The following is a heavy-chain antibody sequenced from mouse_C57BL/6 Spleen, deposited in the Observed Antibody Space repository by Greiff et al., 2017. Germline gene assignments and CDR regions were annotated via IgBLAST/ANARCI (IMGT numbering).Heavy chain of an antibody. CDR1: GYSFTSYY. V-gene: IGHV1-66*01. CDR2: IYPGSGNT. CDR3: ARRDYSNYHGYFDV. D-gene: IGHD2-5*01. Sequence: QVQLQQSGPELVKPGASVKISCKASGYSFTSYYIHWVKQRPGQGLEWIGWIYPGSGNTKYNEKFKGKATLTADTSSSTAYMQLSSLTSEDSAVYYCARRDYSNYHGYFDVWGTGTTVTVSS. J-gene: IGHJ1*03.